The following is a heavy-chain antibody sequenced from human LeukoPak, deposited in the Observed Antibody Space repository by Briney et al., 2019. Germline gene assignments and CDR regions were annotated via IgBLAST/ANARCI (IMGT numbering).Heavy chain of an antibody. D-gene: IGHD3-22*01. CDR1: GFSFTAYS. Sequence: PGGSLRLSCAASGFSFTAYSMNWVRQAPGKGLEWVAVISYDGSNKYYADSVKGRFTISRDNSKNTLYLQMNSLRAEDTAVYYCAREAYYDSSGYYPHWGQGTLVTVSS. J-gene: IGHJ4*02. CDR2: ISYDGSNK. V-gene: IGHV3-30*03. CDR3: AREAYYDSSGYYPH.